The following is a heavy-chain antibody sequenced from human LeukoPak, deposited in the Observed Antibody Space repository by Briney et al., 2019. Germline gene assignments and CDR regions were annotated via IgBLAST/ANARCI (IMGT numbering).Heavy chain of an antibody. CDR3: ARDLLTATRPQVVFNG. CDR1: GFTFSSYS. J-gene: IGHJ4*02. V-gene: IGHV3-21*01. D-gene: IGHD2-21*02. Sequence: GGSQRLSCAASGFTFSSYSMIWVRQAPGKGLEWMSSISSSSSYIYYTDSVRGRFTISINNAKHSLYLQMNSLRAEDTAVYYCARDLLTATRPQVVFNGWGQG. CDR2: ISSSSSYI.